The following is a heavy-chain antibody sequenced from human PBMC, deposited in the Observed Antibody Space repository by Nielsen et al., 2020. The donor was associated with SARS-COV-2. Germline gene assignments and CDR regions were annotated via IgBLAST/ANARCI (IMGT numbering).Heavy chain of an antibody. Sequence: ASVKVSCTASGYTFSNYAFSWMRQAPGQGPEWMGWISAYNGNTNYTQKLQGRVTMTTDTSTSTAYMELRSLTSDDTAIYYCAKDFGSYGMDVWGQGTTVTVSS. J-gene: IGHJ6*02. CDR3: AKDFGSYGMDV. V-gene: IGHV1-18*01. CDR2: ISAYNGNT. D-gene: IGHD3-3*01. CDR1: GYTFSNYA.